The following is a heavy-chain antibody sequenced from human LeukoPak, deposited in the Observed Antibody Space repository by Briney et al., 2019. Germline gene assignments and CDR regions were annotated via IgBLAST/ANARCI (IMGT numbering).Heavy chain of an antibody. V-gene: IGHV1-18*01. CDR2: ISAYNGNT. Sequence: ASVKVSCKASGYTFTCYGISWVRQAPGQGLEWMGWISAYNGNTNYAQKLQGRVTMTTDTSTSTAYMELRSLRSDDTAVYYCARVNCSSTSCYLVINYWGQGTLVTVSS. CDR3: ARVNCSSTSCYLVINY. J-gene: IGHJ4*02. CDR1: GYTFTCYG. D-gene: IGHD2-2*01.